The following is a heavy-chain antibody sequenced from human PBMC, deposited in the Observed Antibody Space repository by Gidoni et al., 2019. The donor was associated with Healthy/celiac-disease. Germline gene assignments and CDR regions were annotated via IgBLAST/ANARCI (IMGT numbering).Heavy chain of an antibody. J-gene: IGHJ6*02. CDR2: ISGSGGST. CDR3: AKDLSWFRRYYYGMDV. V-gene: IGHV3-23*01. CDR1: GFTFSSYA. Sequence: EVQLLESGGGLVQPGGSLRLSCAASGFTFSSYAMSWVRQAPGKGLEWVSAISGSGGSTYYADSVKGRFTISRDNSKNTLYLQMNSLRAEDTAVYYCAKDLSWFRRYYYGMDVWGQGTTVTVSS. D-gene: IGHD6-13*01.